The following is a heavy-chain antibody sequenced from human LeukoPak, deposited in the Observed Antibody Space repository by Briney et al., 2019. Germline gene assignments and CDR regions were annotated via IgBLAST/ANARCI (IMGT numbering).Heavy chain of an antibody. D-gene: IGHD4-17*01. V-gene: IGHV2-5*02. J-gene: IGHJ4*02. CDR3: AHSTSVTTGFDY. CDR2: INWDDDK. Sequence: GPTLVKPKQTLTLTCTISGYSLSTSGVGVGWIRQPPGKALEWLALINWDDDKRNSPTLKNRHTITKDTSKNQVVLTMTNMDPVDTATYYSAHSTSVTTGFDYWGQGTLVTVSS. CDR1: GYSLSTSGVG.